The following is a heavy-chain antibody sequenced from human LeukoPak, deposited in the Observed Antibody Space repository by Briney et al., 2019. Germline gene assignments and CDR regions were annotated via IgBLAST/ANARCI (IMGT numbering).Heavy chain of an antibody. V-gene: IGHV1-69*04. Sequence: SVKVSCKXSGGTFSSYTISWVRQAPGQGLEWMGRIIPILGIANYSQKFQGRVTITADKSTSTAYMELSSLRSEDTAVYYCARDSVDTAMVTGWYFDYWGQGTLVTVSS. CDR3: ARDSVDTAMVTGWYFDY. CDR1: GGTFSSYT. D-gene: IGHD5-18*01. J-gene: IGHJ4*02. CDR2: IIPILGIA.